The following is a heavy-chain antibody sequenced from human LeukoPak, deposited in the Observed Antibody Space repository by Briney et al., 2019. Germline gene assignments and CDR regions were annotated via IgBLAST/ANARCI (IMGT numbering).Heavy chain of an antibody. D-gene: IGHD3-3*01. CDR2: IICKTDEGAT. J-gene: IGHJ4*02. CDR3: TTLPRFFYYFDY. CDR1: GFTFSNAW. Sequence: GGSLRLSCAASGFTFSNAWMTWVRQAPGKGLEWVGRIICKTDEGATDYAAPVKGRFTISRDDSKTTLYLQMNSLRTEDTAVYYCTTLPRFFYYFDYWGEGTLVTASA. V-gene: IGHV3-15*01.